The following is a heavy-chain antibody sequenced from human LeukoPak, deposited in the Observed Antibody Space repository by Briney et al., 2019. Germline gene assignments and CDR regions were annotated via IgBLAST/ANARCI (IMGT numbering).Heavy chain of an antibody. CDR3: ARNIGSD. Sequence: GGSLRLSCAASGFTVSNNYMSWVRQAPGKKLEWVSDIYSDGTTFYADSVKGRFTISRDNAKNTVYLQMNSLRVEDTAIYYCARNIGSDWGQGTLVTVSS. CDR1: GFTVSNNY. J-gene: IGHJ4*02. V-gene: IGHV3-53*01. D-gene: IGHD2/OR15-2a*01. CDR2: IYSDGTT.